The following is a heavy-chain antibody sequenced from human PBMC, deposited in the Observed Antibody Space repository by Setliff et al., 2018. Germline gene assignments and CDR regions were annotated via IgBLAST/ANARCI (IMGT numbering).Heavy chain of an antibody. J-gene: IGHJ3*02. CDR3: AHRLPKISAGGTATFDI. CDR1: GFSLSNARMG. CDR2: IFPNDEK. V-gene: IGHV2-26*01. Sequence: SGPTLVNLTETLTLTCTVSGFSLSNARMGVSWIRQPPGKALEWLAHIFPNDEKSYSPPLKSRLTITTDTSKNQVVLTMTNMDPVDTATYYFAHRLPKISAGGTATFDIWGQGTMVTVSS. D-gene: IGHD6-13*01.